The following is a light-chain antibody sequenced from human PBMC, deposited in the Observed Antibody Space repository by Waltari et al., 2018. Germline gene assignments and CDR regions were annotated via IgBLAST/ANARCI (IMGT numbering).Light chain of an antibody. CDR2: GHP. CDR1: NSNLGSHL. CDR3: ETWDSSLSGAV. V-gene: IGLV1-51*01. Sequence: QSVLTQPPSVSAAPGQKVYISCSGTNSNLGSHLVPWHQQLPGAAPKVLIYGHPERPSEPPDRFSGSTSGTSATLDITGLQIGDEADYYCETWDSSLSGAVFGGGTRLTVL. J-gene: IGLJ7*01.